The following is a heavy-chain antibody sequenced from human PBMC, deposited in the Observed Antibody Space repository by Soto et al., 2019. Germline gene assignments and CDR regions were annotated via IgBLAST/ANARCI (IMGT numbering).Heavy chain of an antibody. CDR3: ARGPNWNARYYYYGMDV. J-gene: IGHJ6*02. V-gene: IGHV1-69*13. CDR1: GGTFNTHA. D-gene: IGHD1-1*01. CDR2: IVPIYGIP. Sequence: SVKVSCKTSGGTFNTHAISWVRQAPGHGFEWMGGIVPIYGIPSHAQKFQGRVTITADEPTTTVYMELSSLRSDDTAVYYCARGPNWNARYYYYGMDVWGQGTTVTVS.